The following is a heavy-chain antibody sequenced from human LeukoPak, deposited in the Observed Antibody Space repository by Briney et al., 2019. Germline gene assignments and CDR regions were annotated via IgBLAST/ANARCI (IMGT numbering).Heavy chain of an antibody. D-gene: IGHD3-16*01. Sequence: GGSLRLSCAASGFTFSDYWMHWVRRAPGKGLVWVSRIKTDGSDTNYADSVKGRFTISRDNAKNTLYLQMNSLRAEDTAVYYCARVYVGSTTTCPYDYWGQGTLVTVSS. J-gene: IGHJ4*02. V-gene: IGHV3-74*01. CDR3: ARVYVGSTTTCPYDY. CDR1: GFTFSDYW. CDR2: IKTDGSDT.